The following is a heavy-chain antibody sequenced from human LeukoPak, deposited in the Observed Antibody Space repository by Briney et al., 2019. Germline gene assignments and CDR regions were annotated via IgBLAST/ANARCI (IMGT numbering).Heavy chain of an antibody. V-gene: IGHV1-2*02. CDR3: ASQICSSSSCYLYFDY. CDR2: INPNSGGT. Sequence: ASVKVSCKASGYTFTGYYMHWVRQAPGQGLEWVGWINPNSGGTNYAQKFQGRVTMTRDTSISTVYMELSRLRSDDTAAYYCASQICSSSSCYLYFDYWGQGTLVTVSS. J-gene: IGHJ4*02. D-gene: IGHD2-2*01. CDR1: GYTFTGYY.